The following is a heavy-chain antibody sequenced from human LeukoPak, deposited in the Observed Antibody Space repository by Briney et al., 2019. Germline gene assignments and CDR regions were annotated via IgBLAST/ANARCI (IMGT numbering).Heavy chain of an antibody. Sequence: GGSLRLSCAASGFPVSSNYMSWVRQAPGKGLVWVSRIYSDGSITIYADSVKGRFTISRDNAKNTLYLQMNSLRADDTAMYYCARTGVPYAMDVWGQGTTVTVS. CDR2: IYSDGSIT. CDR3: ARTGVPYAMDV. D-gene: IGHD1-1*01. CDR1: GFPVSSNY. V-gene: IGHV3-74*01. J-gene: IGHJ6*02.